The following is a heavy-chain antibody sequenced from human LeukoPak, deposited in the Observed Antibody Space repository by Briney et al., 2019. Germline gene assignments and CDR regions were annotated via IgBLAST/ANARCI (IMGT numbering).Heavy chain of an antibody. J-gene: IGHJ4*02. V-gene: IGHV3-74*01. D-gene: IGHD3/OR15-3a*01. Sequence: PGGSLRLSCAASGFTFSTYWMHWVRQAPGEGLVWVSVINPEGTAPNYADSVKGRFTISRDNAKNTLYLQMDILRAEDTAVYYCVFFYTGSKIPYWGQGALVTVSS. CDR3: VFFYTGSKIPY. CDR1: GFTFSTYW. CDR2: INPEGTAP.